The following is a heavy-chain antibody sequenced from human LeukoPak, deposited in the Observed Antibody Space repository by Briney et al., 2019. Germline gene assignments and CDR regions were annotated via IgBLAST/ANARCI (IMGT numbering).Heavy chain of an antibody. V-gene: IGHV3-21*01. CDR1: GFTFSDYS. CDR2: VSTTGSHT. Sequence: GGPLSLSCVASGFTFSDYSRNWVRKGPGKGPEWVSSVSTTGSHTYYAESVKGRFTISRDNAERTLYLEMNSLRAGDTAVYFCARRAPSHDFDSWGQGTLVTVSS. J-gene: IGHJ4*02. CDR3: ARRAPSHDFDS.